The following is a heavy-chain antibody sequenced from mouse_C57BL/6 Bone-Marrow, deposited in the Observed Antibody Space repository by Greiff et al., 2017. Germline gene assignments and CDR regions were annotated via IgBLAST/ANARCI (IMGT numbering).Heavy chain of an antibody. J-gene: IGHJ4*01. D-gene: IGHD1-1*01. CDR3: ARLDTTVYYAMDY. V-gene: IGHV5-12*01. Sequence: DVMLVESGGGLVQPGGSLKLSCAASGFTFSDYYMYWVRQTPEKRLEWVAYISNGGGSTYYPDTVKGRFTISRDNAKNTLYLQMSRLKSEDTAMYYCARLDTTVYYAMDYWGQGTSVTVSS. CDR2: ISNGGGST. CDR1: GFTFSDYY.